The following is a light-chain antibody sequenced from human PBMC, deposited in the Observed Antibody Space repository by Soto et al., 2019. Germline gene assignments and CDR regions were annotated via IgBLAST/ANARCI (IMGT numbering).Light chain of an antibody. J-gene: IGLJ2*01. CDR3: CSYAGFSTFVV. CDR1: GFNIGSNT. Sequence: QSVLTQPPSASGTPGQRVTISCSGSGFNIGSNTVHWYQQYPGKAPKLMIYEGNKRPSGVSDRFFGSKSGNTASLTISGLQAEDEADYYCCSYAGFSTFVVFGGGTKLTVL. V-gene: IGLV2-23*03. CDR2: EGN.